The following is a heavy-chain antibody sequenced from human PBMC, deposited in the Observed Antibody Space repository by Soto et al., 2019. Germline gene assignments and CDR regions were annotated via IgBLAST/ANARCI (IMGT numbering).Heavy chain of an antibody. CDR2: IIPIFNSA. V-gene: IGHV1-69*13. CDR3: AREVTVASDSFDF. J-gene: IGHJ4*02. D-gene: IGHD5-12*01. Sequence: GASVKVSFKASGGTFNNYALSWVRQAPGQGLEWMGGIIPIFNSANYAQKFQGRVTITADDSTSTAYMELRSLRPDDTAVYYCAREVTVASDSFDFWGQGTLVTVSS. CDR1: GGTFNNYA.